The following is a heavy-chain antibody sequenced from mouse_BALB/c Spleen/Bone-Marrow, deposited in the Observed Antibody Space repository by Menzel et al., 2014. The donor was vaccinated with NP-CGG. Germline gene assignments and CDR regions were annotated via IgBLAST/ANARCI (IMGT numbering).Heavy chain of an antibody. Sequence: VQLKESGAELVKPGASVKLSCTGSGFNIKDTFMHWVKPRPEQGLEWIGRIDPANGNTKYDPKFQGKATITADTSSNTAYLHLTSLTSEDTAVYYCTRGEDYWGQGTTLAVSS. V-gene: IGHV14-3*02. J-gene: IGHJ2*01. CDR2: IDPANGNT. CDR1: GFNIKDTF. CDR3: TRGEDY.